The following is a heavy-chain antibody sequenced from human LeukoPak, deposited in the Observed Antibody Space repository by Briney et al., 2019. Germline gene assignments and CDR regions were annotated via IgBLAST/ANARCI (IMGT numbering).Heavy chain of an antibody. V-gene: IGHV3-23*01. CDR2: ISGSGANT. D-gene: IGHD3-10*01. Sequence: VHPGGSLRLSCAASGFTFSSYAMSWVRQAPGKGLEWVPGISGSGANTYYADSVKGRFTISRDNSKNTLSLQMNSLRAEDTAVYYCATLWFGELGLYWGQGTLVSVSS. J-gene: IGHJ4*02. CDR3: ATLWFGELGLY. CDR1: GFTFSSYA.